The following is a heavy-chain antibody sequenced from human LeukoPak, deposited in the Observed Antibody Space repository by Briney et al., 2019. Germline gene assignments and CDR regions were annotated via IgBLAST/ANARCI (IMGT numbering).Heavy chain of an antibody. Sequence: SQTLSLTCAISGDSVSSNSAAWTWIRQSPSRGLEWLGRTYYRFKWYNDYAVSVKSRITIIPDTSKNQFSLHLDSVTPEDTAVYYCARDRDTGGYFRAKPHWYSDLWGRGTLVTVSS. D-gene: IGHD3-22*01. CDR1: GDSVSSNSAA. V-gene: IGHV6-1*01. J-gene: IGHJ2*01. CDR3: ARDRDTGGYFRAKPHWYSDL. CDR2: TYYRFKWYN.